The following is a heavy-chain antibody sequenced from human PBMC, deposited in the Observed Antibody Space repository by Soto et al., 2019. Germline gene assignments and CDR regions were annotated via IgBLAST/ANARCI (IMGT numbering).Heavy chain of an antibody. CDR3: ARDRGRYFDWLLSRQKLNWFDP. V-gene: IGHV1-18*01. CDR2: ISAYNGNT. J-gene: IGHJ5*02. D-gene: IGHD3-9*01. CDR1: GYTFTSYG. Sequence: AAGKVCCKASGYTFTSYGISWVRQAPGQGLEWMGWISAYNGNTNYAQKLQGRVTMTTDTSTSTAYMELRSLRSDDTAVYYCARDRGRYFDWLLSRQKLNWFDPWGQGTLVTVSS.